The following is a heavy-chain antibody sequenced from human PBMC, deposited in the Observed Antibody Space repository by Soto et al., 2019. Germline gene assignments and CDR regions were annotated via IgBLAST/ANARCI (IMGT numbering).Heavy chain of an antibody. J-gene: IGHJ4*02. Sequence: XGTLSLTCAVSGDSISSSFWWGWVRQPPGKGLEWIGEIYHTESTVYNPSLKSRVTISVDKSKNQFSLNLDSVTAADTAVYYCARYDFGTFDYWGRGILVTVSS. V-gene: IGHV4-4*02. CDR2: IYHTEST. CDR1: GDSISSSFW. CDR3: ARYDFGTFDY. D-gene: IGHD4-17*01.